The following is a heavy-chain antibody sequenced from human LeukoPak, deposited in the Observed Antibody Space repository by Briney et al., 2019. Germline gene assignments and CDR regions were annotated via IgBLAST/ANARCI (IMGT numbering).Heavy chain of an antibody. J-gene: IGHJ4*02. D-gene: IGHD3-22*01. CDR2: ISWNSGSI. CDR3: AKGTYYYDSSGYYLDY. CDR1: GFTFDDYA. V-gene: IGHV3-9*01. Sequence: PGGSLRLSCAASGFTFDDYAMHWVRQAPGKGLAWVSGISWNSGSIGYADSVKGRFTISRDNAKNSLYLQMNSLRAEDTALYYCAKGTYYYDSSGYYLDYWGQGTLVTVSS.